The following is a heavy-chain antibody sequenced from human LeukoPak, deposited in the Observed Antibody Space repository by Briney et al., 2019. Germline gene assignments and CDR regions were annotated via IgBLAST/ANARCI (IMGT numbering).Heavy chain of an antibody. D-gene: IGHD5-12*01. CDR1: GFTFSNSC. CDR2: IKSKTDGEAI. J-gene: IGHJ4*02. V-gene: IGHV3-15*01. CDR3: TTDVFTQKAWLRFGFDY. Sequence: GGSLRLSCAASGFTFSNSCMSWVRQAPGKGLEWVARIKSKTDGEAIDYAAPVKGRFTISRDDSKNTLYLQMNSLKTEDTAVYYCTTDVFTQKAWLRFGFDYWGQGTLVTVSS.